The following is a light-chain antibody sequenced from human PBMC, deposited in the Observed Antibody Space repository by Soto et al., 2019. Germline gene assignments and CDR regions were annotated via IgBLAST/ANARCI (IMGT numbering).Light chain of an antibody. J-gene: IGLJ1*01. CDR1: SSDVGGYNF. V-gene: IGLV2-11*01. CDR3: CSYAGSYTYV. Sequence: QSVLTQPRSVSGSPGQSVTISCTGTSSDVGGYNFVSWYQHHPGKAPKLMIYNVIQRPSGVPDRFSASKSGNTASLTISGLRAEDEADYYCCSYAGSYTYVFGTGTKVTVL. CDR2: NVI.